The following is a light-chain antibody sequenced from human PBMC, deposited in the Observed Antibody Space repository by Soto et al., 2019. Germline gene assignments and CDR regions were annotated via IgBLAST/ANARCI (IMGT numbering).Light chain of an antibody. V-gene: IGKV1-33*01. J-gene: IGKJ5*01. CDR1: QDIDKY. CDR2: DAS. Sequence: DIQMTQSPSSLSAYGGDRGAITCQASQDIDKYLNWYQQKQGKXXKXXIDDASNLETGVPSRFSAIASGTHGTFNIASLQPEDTEIYDCQQYYDLPITFGQGTRLDI. CDR3: QQYYDLPIT.